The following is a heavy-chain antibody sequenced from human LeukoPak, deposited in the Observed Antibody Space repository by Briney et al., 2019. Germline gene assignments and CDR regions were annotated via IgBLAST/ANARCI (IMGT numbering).Heavy chain of an antibody. Sequence: SETLSLTCTVSGDSISSGSYYWSWIRQPAGKGLEWIGRIYISGTTNYNPSLKSRVTISVDTSKNQFSLKLSSVTAADTAVYYCARIMGRVYYYYYMDVWGKGTTVTVSS. CDR1: GDSISSGSYY. V-gene: IGHV4-61*02. CDR3: ARIMGRVYYYYYMDV. CDR2: IYISGTT. J-gene: IGHJ6*03.